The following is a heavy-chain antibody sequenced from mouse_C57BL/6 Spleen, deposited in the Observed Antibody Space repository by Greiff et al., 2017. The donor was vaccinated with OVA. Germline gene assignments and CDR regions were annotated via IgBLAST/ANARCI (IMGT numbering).Heavy chain of an antibody. V-gene: IGHV1-54*01. D-gene: IGHD1-1*01. Sequence: QVQLQQSGAELVRPGTSVKVSCKASGYAFTNYLIEWVKQRPGQGLEWIGVINPGSGGTNYNEKFKGKATLTADKSSSTAYMQLSSLTSEDSAVYFCARSSPTHYYYGSSNFDYWGQGTTLTVSS. CDR2: INPGSGGT. J-gene: IGHJ2*01. CDR3: ARSSPTHYYYGSSNFDY. CDR1: GYAFTNYL.